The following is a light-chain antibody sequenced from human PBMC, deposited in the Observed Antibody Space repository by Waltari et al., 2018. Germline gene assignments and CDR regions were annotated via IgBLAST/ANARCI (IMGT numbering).Light chain of an antibody. CDR3: QVWDTTSDQVV. J-gene: IGLJ2*01. CDR2: DVN. CDR1: SSDVGGHNH. V-gene: IGLV2-14*01. Sequence: QSALAQPASVSGSPGRSITISCTGTSSDVGGHNHVSWYQQHPGKAPRTMIYDVNNRPSGVSSRFYGSKSGNTASLTISSVEDGDEADYYCQVWDTTSDQVVFGGGTRLSVV.